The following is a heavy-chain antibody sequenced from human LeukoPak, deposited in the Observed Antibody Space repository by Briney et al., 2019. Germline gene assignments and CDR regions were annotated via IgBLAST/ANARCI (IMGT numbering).Heavy chain of an antibody. CDR1: GGSISSYY. CDR2: IYYSGST. CDR3: ARVPALLFGAFDI. V-gene: IGHV4-59*01. J-gene: IGHJ3*02. Sequence: SETLSLTCTVSGGSISSYYWSWIRQPPGKGLEWIGYIYYSGSTNFNPSLKSRVTISVDTSKNQFSLKLSSVTAADTAVYYCARVPALLFGAFDIWGQGTMVTVSS. D-gene: IGHD2-21*02.